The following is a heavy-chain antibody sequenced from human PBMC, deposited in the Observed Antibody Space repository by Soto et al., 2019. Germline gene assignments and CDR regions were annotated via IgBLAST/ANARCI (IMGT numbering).Heavy chain of an antibody. V-gene: IGHV1-8*01. CDR1: GYTFTSYD. J-gene: IGHJ4*02. CDR2: MNPNSGNT. Sequence: ASVKVSCKASGYTFTSYDINWVRQATGQGLEWMGWMNPNSGNTGYAQKFQGRVTMTRNTSISTAYMELSSLRSEDTAVYYFARGRDDVVVVVAATSGYFDYWGQGTLVTVSS. CDR3: ARGRDDVVVVVAATSGYFDY. D-gene: IGHD2-15*01.